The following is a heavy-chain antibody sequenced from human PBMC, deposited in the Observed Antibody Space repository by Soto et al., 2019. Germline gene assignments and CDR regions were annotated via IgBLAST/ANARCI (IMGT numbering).Heavy chain of an antibody. Sequence: GGSLRLSCAASGFTFSTYTMNWVRQAPGKGLEWVSSISSKSSYIYYADSVKGRFTISRDNAKNSLYLQMNSLRAEETAVYYCARAGYCSGGSCYGFDYWGQGTLVTVSS. V-gene: IGHV3-21*01. CDR3: ARAGYCSGGSCYGFDY. J-gene: IGHJ4*02. CDR2: ISSKSSYI. D-gene: IGHD2-15*01. CDR1: GFTFSTYT.